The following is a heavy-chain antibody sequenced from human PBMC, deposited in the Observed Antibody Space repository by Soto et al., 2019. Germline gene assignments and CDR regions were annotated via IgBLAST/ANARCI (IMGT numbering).Heavy chain of an antibody. CDR3: AKDVDTYYYDSSGLVMGAFDI. CDR2: ICGTGGST. V-gene: IGHV3-23*01. D-gene: IGHD3-22*01. J-gene: IGHJ3*02. CDR1: GFTFSRTA. Sequence: GRSLRLSCAPSGFTFSRTAMSWVCQAPGKGLEWHSAICGTGGSTYYADSVRGRFTSSRANSKNTLYLQMNSLRAEDTAVYYCAKDVDTYYYDSSGLVMGAFDIWGQGAMVTVSS.